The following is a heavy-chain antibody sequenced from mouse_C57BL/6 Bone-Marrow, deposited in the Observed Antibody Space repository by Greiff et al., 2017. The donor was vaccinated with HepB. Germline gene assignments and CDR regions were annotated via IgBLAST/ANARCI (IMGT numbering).Heavy chain of an antibody. CDR2: ISSGGDYI. J-gene: IGHJ2*01. CDR1: GFTFSSYA. D-gene: IGHD2-5*01. Sequence: EVKVVESGEGLVKPGGSLKLSCAASGFTFSSYAMSWVRQTPEKRLEWVAYISSGGDYIYYADTVKGRFTISRDNARNTLYLQMSSLKSEDTAMYYCTRDNYYSNFYFDYWGQGTTLTVSS. CDR3: TRDNYYSNFYFDY. V-gene: IGHV5-9-1*02.